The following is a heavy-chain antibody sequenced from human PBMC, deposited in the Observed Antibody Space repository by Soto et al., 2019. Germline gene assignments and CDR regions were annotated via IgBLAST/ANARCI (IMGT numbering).Heavy chain of an antibody. D-gene: IGHD6-19*01. CDR1: GYSFTSYW. CDR3: ARRLSPGWFFDF. Sequence: GESLKISCKGSGYSFTSYWIGWVRQMPGKGLEWMGIIYPGDSDTRYSPSFQGQVAFSADKSISTAYLQWSGLKASDTAIYYCARRLSPGWFFDFWGQGTLVTVS. J-gene: IGHJ4*02. V-gene: IGHV5-51*01. CDR2: IYPGDSDT.